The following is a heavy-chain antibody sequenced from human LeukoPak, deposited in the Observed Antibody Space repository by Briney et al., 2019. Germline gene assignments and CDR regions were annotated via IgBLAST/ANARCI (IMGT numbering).Heavy chain of an antibody. V-gene: IGHV1-18*01. CDR2: ISAYNGNT. D-gene: IGHD2-2*01. CDR1: GYTFTSYG. Sequence: GASVKVSCKASGYTFTSYGISWVRQAPGQGLEWMGWISAYNGNTNYAQKLQGRVTMTTDTSTSTAYMELRSLRSDDTAVYCCARVEGDGRYCSSTSCYSLDYWGQGTLVTVSS. J-gene: IGHJ4*02. CDR3: ARVEGDGRYCSSTSCYSLDY.